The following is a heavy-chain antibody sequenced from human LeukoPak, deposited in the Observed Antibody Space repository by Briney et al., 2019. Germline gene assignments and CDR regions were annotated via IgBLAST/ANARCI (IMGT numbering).Heavy chain of an antibody. V-gene: IGHV3-7*01. Sequence: GGSLRLSCAASGFTLSSYAMSWVRQAPGKGLEWVANIKQDGSESYYVDSVKGRFTISRDNAKNSLYLQMDSLRAEDTAIYYCARGCSGGSCYESKFDPWGQGTLVTVSS. J-gene: IGHJ5*02. D-gene: IGHD2-15*01. CDR2: IKQDGSES. CDR3: ARGCSGGSCYESKFDP. CDR1: GFTLSSYA.